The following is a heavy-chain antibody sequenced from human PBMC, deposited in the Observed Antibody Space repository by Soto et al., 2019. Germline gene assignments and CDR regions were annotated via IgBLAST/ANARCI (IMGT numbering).Heavy chain of an antibody. Sequence: GGSLRLSCAASGFTIDNYGMSWVRQVPGKGLEWVSGMYWKDGNTHYAESVKGRFTISRDNAKNSLFLQLNSLRAEDTALYYCVRSGDYRSGSYWYFFDYWGQGALVTVS. V-gene: IGHV3-20*04. J-gene: IGHJ4*02. CDR2: MYWKDGNT. CDR1: GFTIDNYG. D-gene: IGHD3-10*01. CDR3: VRSGDYRSGSYWYFFDY.